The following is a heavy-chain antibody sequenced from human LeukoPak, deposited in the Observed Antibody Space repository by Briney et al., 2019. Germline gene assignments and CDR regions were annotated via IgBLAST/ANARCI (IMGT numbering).Heavy chain of an antibody. J-gene: IGHJ6*03. V-gene: IGHV1-18*01. CDR2: ISAYNGNT. CDR1: GYTFTSYG. Sequence: GASVKVSCKASGYTFTSYGISWVRQAPGQGLEWMGWISAYNGNTNYAQKLQGRVTMTTETSTSTAYMELRSLRSDDTAVYYCARHTYYYDSSGYYYYYYYMDVWGKGTTVTVSS. D-gene: IGHD3-22*01. CDR3: ARHTYYYDSSGYYYYYYYMDV.